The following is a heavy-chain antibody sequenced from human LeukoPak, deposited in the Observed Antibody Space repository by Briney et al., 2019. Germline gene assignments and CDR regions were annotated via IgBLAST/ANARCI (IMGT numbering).Heavy chain of an antibody. CDR2: INHSGST. Sequence: SETLSLTCAVSGGSISSGGYYWSWIRQPPGKGLEWIGEINHSGSTNYNPSLKSRVTISVDTSKNQFSLKLSSVTAADTAVYYCARGDEAMYDYWGQGTLVTVSS. J-gene: IGHJ4*02. CDR3: ARGDEAMYDY. CDR1: GGSISSGGYY. V-gene: IGHV4-34*01. D-gene: IGHD5-18*01.